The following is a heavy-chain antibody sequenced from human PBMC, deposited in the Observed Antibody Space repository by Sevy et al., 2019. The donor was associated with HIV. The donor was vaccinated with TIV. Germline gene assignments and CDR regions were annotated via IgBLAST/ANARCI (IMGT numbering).Heavy chain of an antibody. CDR2: ISAYNGNT. D-gene: IGHD1-26*01. J-gene: IGHJ4*02. CDR1: GYTFTSYG. CDR3: ARDRVGVGATKVDY. V-gene: IGHV1-18*04. Sequence: ASVKVSCKASGYTFTSYGISWVRQAPGQGLEWMGWISAYNGNTNYVQKLQGRVTMTTDTSTSTAYMELRSLRSDDTAVYYCARDRVGVGATKVDYWGQGTLVTVSS.